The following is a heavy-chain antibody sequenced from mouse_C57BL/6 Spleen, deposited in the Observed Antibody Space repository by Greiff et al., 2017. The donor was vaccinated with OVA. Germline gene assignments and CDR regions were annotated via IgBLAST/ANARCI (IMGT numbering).Heavy chain of an antibody. CDR2: IDPEDGET. CDR3: ARTTTVWYFDV. J-gene: IGHJ1*03. V-gene: IGHV14-2*01. CDR1: GFNITDYY. D-gene: IGHD1-1*01. Sequence: EVMLVESGAELVKPGASVKLSCTASGFNITDYYMHWVKQRPEQGLEWIGRIDPEDGETKYAPKFQGKATLTADTSSKPAYLQLSSLTSEDTAVYYCARTTTVWYFDVWGTGTTVTVSS.